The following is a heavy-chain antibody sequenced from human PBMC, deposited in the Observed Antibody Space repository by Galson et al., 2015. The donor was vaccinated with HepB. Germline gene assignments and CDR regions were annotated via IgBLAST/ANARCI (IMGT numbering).Heavy chain of an antibody. CDR3: AKGADYGDYSEYYFDY. D-gene: IGHD4-17*01. Sequence: TFSSSGMPWVRRAPGKGLEWVAFIRYDGSNKYYADSVKGRFTISRDNSKNTLYLQMNSLRAEYTAVYYCAKGADYGDYSEYYFDYWGQGTLVTVSS. V-gene: IGHV3-30*02. J-gene: IGHJ4*02. CDR1: TFSSSG. CDR2: IRYDGSNK.